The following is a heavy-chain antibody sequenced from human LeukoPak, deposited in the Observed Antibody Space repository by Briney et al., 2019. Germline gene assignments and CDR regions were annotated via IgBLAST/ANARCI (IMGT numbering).Heavy chain of an antibody. CDR3: ARDYSDYDFWSGYIPRGYYYYMDV. J-gene: IGHJ6*03. CDR2: INPNSGGT. D-gene: IGHD3-3*01. V-gene: IGHV1-2*02. CDR1: GYTFTGYY. Sequence: GASVKVSCKASGYTFTGYYMHWVRQAPGQGLEWMGWINPNSGGTNYAQKLQGRVTMTRDTSISTAYMELSRLRSDDTAVYYCARDYSDYDFWSGYIPRGYYYYMDVWGKGTTVTVSS.